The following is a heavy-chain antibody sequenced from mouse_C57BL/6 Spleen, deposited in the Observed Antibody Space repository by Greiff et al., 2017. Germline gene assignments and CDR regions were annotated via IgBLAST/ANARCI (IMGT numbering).Heavy chain of an antibody. J-gene: IGHJ2*01. Sequence: EVKVVESGGGLVQPGGSLSLSCAASGFTFTDYYMSWVRQPPGKALEWLGFIRNKANGYTTEYSASVKGRFTISRDNSQSILYLQMNALRAEDSATYYCARYTHSNYEGDYFDYWGQGTTLTVSS. CDR2: IRNKANGYTT. CDR3: ARYTHSNYEGDYFDY. D-gene: IGHD2-5*01. V-gene: IGHV7-3*01. CDR1: GFTFTDYY.